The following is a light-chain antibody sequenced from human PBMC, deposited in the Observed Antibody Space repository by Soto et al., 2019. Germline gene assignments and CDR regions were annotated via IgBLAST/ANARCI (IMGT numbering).Light chain of an antibody. V-gene: IGKV3-20*01. CDR1: QSVSSSY. CDR3: QQYGSSPEYT. CDR2: GAS. J-gene: IGKJ2*01. Sequence: EIVLTQSPGTLSLSPGERATLSCRASQSVSSSYLAWYQQNPGEAPRLLIYGASSRATGTTDRFSGSGSGTDFTLTISRLEPEDFAVYYCQQYGSSPEYTFGQGTKLEIK.